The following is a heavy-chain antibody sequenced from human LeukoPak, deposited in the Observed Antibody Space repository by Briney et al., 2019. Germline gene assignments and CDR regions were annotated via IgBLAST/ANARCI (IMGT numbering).Heavy chain of an antibody. CDR1: GFTFSSYA. J-gene: IGHJ5*02. D-gene: IGHD3-22*01. Sequence: GGSLRLSCAASGFTFSSYAMSWVRQAPGKGLDGLSAIIGSGGSTYYADSVKGRFTISRDNSKNTLYLQMNSLRAADTAVYYCAKGGRAYYDSYNWFDPWGQGTLVTVSS. CDR3: AKGGRAYYDSYNWFDP. CDR2: IIGSGGST. V-gene: IGHV3-23*01.